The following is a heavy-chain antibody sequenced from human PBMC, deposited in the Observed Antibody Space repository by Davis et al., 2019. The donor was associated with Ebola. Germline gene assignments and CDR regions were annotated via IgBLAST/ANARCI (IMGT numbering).Heavy chain of an antibody. J-gene: IGHJ4*02. CDR3: ARESTLQGYSSGLT. V-gene: IGHV1-18*04. CDR1: GYTFTSYG. Sequence: ASVKVSCKASGYTFTSYGISWVRQAPGQGLEWMGWISAYNGNTNYAQKLQGRVTMTTDTSTSTAYMELRSLRSDDTAVYYCARESTLQGYSSGLTWGQGTLVTVSS. CDR2: ISAYNGNT. D-gene: IGHD6-19*01.